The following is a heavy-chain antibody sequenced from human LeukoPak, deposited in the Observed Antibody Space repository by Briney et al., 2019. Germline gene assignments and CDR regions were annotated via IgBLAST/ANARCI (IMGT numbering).Heavy chain of an antibody. CDR3: AKGTWQQLVYVYFQH. CDR1: GFTFSSYA. CDR2: ISGSGGST. V-gene: IGHV3-23*01. Sequence: PGGSLRLSCAASGFTFSSYAMSWVRQAPGKGLEWVSAISGSGGSTYYADSVKGRFTVSRDNSKNTLYLQMNSLRAEDTAVYYCAKGTWQQLVYVYFQHWGQGTLVTVSS. J-gene: IGHJ1*01. D-gene: IGHD6-13*01.